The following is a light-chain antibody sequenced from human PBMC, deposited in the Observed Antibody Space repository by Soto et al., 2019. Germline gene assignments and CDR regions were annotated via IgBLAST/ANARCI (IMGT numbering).Light chain of an antibody. CDR3: SSYTTSSTVV. CDR1: SSDVGSYNR. Sequence: QSALTQPASVSGSPGQSVTISCTGTSSDVGSYNRVSWYQQPPGKAPKLMIYDVSNRPSGVSNRFSGSKSGNTASLTISGLQPEDEADYYCSSYTTSSTVVFGGGTQLTVL. J-gene: IGLJ3*02. V-gene: IGLV2-14*01. CDR2: DVS.